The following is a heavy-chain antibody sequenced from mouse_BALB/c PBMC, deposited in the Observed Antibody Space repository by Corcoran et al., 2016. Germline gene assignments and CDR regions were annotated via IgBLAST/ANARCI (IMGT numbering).Heavy chain of an antibody. Sequence: QVQLQQSGAELMKPGASVKISCKATGFTFTSYWIEWVKQRPGHGLEWIGEIFPRSGSTNYNENFKGKATFTADTSSNTAYMQLSSLTSEDSAVYYCARGGNLAYWGQGTLVTVSA. J-gene: IGHJ3*01. D-gene: IGHD2-1*01. V-gene: IGHV1-9*01. CDR2: IFPRSGST. CDR1: GFTFTSYW. CDR3: ARGGNLAY.